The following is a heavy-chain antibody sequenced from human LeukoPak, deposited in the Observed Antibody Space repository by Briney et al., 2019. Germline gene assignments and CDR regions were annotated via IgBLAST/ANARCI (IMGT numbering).Heavy chain of an antibody. J-gene: IGHJ2*01. CDR3: ARHGTSIAAAGLLGYFDL. V-gene: IGHV4-39*07. CDR1: GGSVSISSYY. D-gene: IGHD6-13*01. Sequence: SETLSLTCTVSGGSVSISSYYWGWTRQPPGKGLEWIGSIYYSANTYYSPSLKSRVTISVDTSKNQFSLKLSPVTAADTAVYYCARHGTSIAAAGLLGYFDLWGRGTLVTVSS. CDR2: IYYSANT.